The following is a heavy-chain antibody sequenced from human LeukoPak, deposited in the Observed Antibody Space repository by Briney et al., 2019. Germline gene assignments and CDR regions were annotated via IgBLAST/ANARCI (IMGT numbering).Heavy chain of an antibody. CDR2: INAGNGNT. Sequence: ASVKVSCKASGYTFTSYAMHWARQAPGQRLEWMGWINAGNGNTKYSQKFQGRVTITRDTSASTAYMELSSLRSEDTAVYYCARVGAAAGPYYFDYWGQGTLVTVSS. CDR1: GYTFTSYA. CDR3: ARVGAAAGPYYFDY. D-gene: IGHD6-13*01. J-gene: IGHJ4*02. V-gene: IGHV1-3*01.